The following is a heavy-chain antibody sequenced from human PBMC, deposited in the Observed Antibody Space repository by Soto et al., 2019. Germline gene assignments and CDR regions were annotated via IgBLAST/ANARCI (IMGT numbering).Heavy chain of an antibody. V-gene: IGHV1-69*01. Sequence: QVQLVQSGAEVKKPGSSVKVSCKASGGTFSSYAISWVRQAPGQGLEWMGGIIPIFGTANYAQKFQGRVTITADESTSTAYMELSSLRSEDTAVYYCARAAKYYDFCSGYSYYFDYWGQGTLVTVSS. J-gene: IGHJ4*02. CDR2: IIPIFGTA. D-gene: IGHD3-3*01. CDR1: GGTFSSYA. CDR3: ARAAKYYDFCSGYSYYFDY.